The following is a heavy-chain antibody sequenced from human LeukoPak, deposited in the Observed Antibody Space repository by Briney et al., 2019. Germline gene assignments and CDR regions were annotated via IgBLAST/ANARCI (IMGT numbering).Heavy chain of an antibody. CDR3: ARLSVYFDY. V-gene: IGHV4-34*01. CDR2: INHSGNT. J-gene: IGHJ4*02. CDR1: GGSFSGYY. Sequence: PSETLSLTCAVYGGSFSGYYWSWIRQPPGKGLEWIGEINHSGNTYYNPSLKSRVTISVDTSKNQFSLKLSSVTAADTAVYYCARLSVYFDYWGQGTLVTVSS.